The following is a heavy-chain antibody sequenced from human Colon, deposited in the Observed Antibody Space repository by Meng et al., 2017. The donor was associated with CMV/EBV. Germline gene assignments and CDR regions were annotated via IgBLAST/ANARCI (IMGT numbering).Heavy chain of an antibody. D-gene: IGHD3-3*01. V-gene: IGHV3-43*02. CDR3: AKSGGETDDFWSGYYNFIDY. Sequence: GGSLRLSCAASGFNFDDYVMHWVRQVPGKGLEWVSLVSGDGISAYYVDSVKGRFTISRDNSKNVLYLQMNSLRTEDTALYYCAKSGGETDDFWSGYYNFIDYWGQGTPVTSPQ. CDR1: GFNFDDYV. CDR2: VSGDGISA. J-gene: IGHJ4*02.